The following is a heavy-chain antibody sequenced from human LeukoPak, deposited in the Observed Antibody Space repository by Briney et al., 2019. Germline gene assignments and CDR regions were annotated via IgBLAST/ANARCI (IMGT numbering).Heavy chain of an antibody. V-gene: IGHV4-30-4*01. CDR2: ISDSGRT. J-gene: IGHJ6*02. D-gene: IGHD2-15*01. Sequence: PSQTLSLTCTVSGGSISSGDYYWSWIRQPPGKGLEWTGYISDSGRTYYNPSLKSQVTLSVATSKNEFSLKLSSVTAADTAVYYCARCLRRVVVGDNGMDVWGQGTTVTVSS. CDR3: ARCLRRVVVGDNGMDV. CDR1: GGSISSGDYY.